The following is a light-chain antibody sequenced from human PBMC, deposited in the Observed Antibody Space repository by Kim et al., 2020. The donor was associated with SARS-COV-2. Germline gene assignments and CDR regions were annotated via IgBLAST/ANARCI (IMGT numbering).Light chain of an antibody. J-gene: IGLJ1*01. CDR1: KIDTKT. CDR2: YDR. CDR3: QVWDSDTDHRV. V-gene: IGLV3-21*04. Sequence: TGRTPTISGGGNKIDTKTVHWYQRRPGQVPILVIYYDRDRPSGIPERFSGSNSGDTATLTITRVEAGDEADYYCQVWDSDTDHRVFGPGTKVTVL.